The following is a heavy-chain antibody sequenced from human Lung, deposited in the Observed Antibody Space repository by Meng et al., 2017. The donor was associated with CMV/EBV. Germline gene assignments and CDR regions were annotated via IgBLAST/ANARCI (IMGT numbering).Heavy chain of an antibody. J-gene: IGHJ4*02. CDR1: GFTFSSYW. CDR2: IDSDGSST. Sequence: SCAASGFTFSSYWMHWVRQAPGKGLEWVSRIDSDGSSTTYAESVKGRFTISRDNAKNTLFLQMISLRAEDTAVYYCTRDGDYYDATLHWGQGRLVTVSS. CDR3: TRDGDYYDATLH. V-gene: IGHV3-74*01. D-gene: IGHD3-16*01.